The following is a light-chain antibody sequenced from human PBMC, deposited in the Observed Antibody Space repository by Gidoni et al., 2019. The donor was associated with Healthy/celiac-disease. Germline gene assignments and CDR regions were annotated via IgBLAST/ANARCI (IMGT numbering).Light chain of an antibody. CDR1: QSVSSN. CDR2: GAS. J-gene: IGKJ3*01. Sequence: EIAMTQSPATLSVSPGERATLPCRASQSVSSNLAWYQQKPGQAPRLLIYGASTRATGIPARFSGSGTGTEFTLTISSLQSEDFAVYYCQQYNNWSSTFGHXTKVDIK. V-gene: IGKV3-15*01. CDR3: QQYNNWSST.